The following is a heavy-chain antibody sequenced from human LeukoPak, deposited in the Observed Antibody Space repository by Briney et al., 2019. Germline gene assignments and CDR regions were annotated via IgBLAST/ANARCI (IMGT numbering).Heavy chain of an antibody. CDR3: ARVGSSWAFDY. J-gene: IGHJ4*02. D-gene: IGHD6-6*01. V-gene: IGHV3-20*04. Sequence: GGSLRLSCAASGFTLDDYGMSWVRQAPGKGPEWVSGINWNGGSTGYADSVKGRFTISRDNAKDSLYLQMNSLRAEDTALYYCARVGSSWAFDYWGQGTLVTVSS. CDR2: INWNGGST. CDR1: GFTLDDYG.